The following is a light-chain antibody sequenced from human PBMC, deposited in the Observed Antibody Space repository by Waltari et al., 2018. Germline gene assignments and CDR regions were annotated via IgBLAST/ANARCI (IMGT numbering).Light chain of an antibody. Sequence: DIQMTQSPSSLSASVGDRVTVTCRASQDINHSLAWYQQKPGQAPKRLLYFASTLESGVPSRFSGGGSGTEYTLTISSLQPEDFAIYFCQQLYSTPRTFGQGTKVDIK. CDR1: QDINHS. V-gene: IGKV1-NL1*01. CDR3: QQLYSTPRT. J-gene: IGKJ1*01. CDR2: FAS.